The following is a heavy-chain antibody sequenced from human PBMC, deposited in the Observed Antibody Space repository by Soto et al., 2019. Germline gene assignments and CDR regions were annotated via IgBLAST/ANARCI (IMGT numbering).Heavy chain of an antibody. J-gene: IGHJ6*03. CDR1: GGYFSGYY. D-gene: IGHD2-15*01. CDR2: INHSGST. CDR3: ARAGCSGGSCYWHYYYYMDV. Sequence: SETMSLTCAVYGGYFSGYYWSWIRQPQGKGLEWIGEINHSGSTNYNPSLKSRVTISVDTSKNQFSLKLSSVTAADTAVYYCARAGCSGGSCYWHYYYYMDVWGEGTTVTVSS. V-gene: IGHV4-34*01.